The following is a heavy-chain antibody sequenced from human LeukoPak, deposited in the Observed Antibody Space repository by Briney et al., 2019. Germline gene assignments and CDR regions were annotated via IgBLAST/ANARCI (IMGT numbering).Heavy chain of an antibody. Sequence: PSETLSLTCTVPGGSISTYYWSWIRQPPGKGLEWIGDIYYSGRTSYNPSLKSRVTISVDTSKDQFSLKLSSLTAADTAVYYCARGYYDSSGYYSGYFHHWGQGTLVTVSS. CDR1: GGSISTYY. J-gene: IGHJ1*01. CDR2: IYYSGRT. D-gene: IGHD3-22*01. CDR3: ARGYYDSSGYYSGYFHH. V-gene: IGHV4-59*08.